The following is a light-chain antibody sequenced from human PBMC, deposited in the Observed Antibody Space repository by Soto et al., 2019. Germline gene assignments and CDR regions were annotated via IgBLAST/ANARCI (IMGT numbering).Light chain of an antibody. J-gene: IGKJ4*01. V-gene: IGKV1-33*01. CDR3: QRYDNVPLT. Sequence: DIQMTQSPSSLSASVGDRVTITCQASQDISNYLNWYQQKPGKAPKLLIYDAINLETGVPSRFSGSGSGTDFTVTISSLPPEDIATYYCQRYDNVPLTFGGGTRVEIK. CDR2: DAI. CDR1: QDISNY.